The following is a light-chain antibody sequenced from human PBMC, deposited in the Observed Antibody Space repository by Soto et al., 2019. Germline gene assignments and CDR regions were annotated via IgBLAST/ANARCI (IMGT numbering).Light chain of an antibody. J-gene: IGKJ1*01. CDR3: QRYSSYWT. Sequence: GKRVDITVRASHSISTWLAWYQQKPGKAPNLLIYKASYLASGVPSRFSGGESGKEFTLPIRNLQPADLATYDCQRYSSYWTFRQGTKVDI. CDR2: KAS. V-gene: IGKV1-5*03. CDR1: HSISTW.